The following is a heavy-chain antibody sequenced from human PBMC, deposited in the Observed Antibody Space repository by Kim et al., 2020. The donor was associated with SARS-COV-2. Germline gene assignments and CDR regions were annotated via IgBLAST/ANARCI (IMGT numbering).Heavy chain of an antibody. Sequence: GGSLRLSCAASGFTFSSYWMSWVRQAPGKGLEWVANIKQDGSEKYYVDSVKGRFTISRDNAKNSLYLQMNSLRAEDTAVYYCAREAPGPGGWLRPYYYYYGMDVWGQGTTVTVSS. J-gene: IGHJ6*02. D-gene: IGHD5-12*01. CDR3: AREAPGPGGWLRPYYYYYGMDV. V-gene: IGHV3-7*01. CDR2: IKQDGSEK. CDR1: GFTFSSYW.